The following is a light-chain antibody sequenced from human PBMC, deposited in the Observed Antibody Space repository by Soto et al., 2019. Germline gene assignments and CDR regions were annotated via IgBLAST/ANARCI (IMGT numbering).Light chain of an antibody. CDR2: GAS. J-gene: IGKJ1*01. V-gene: IGKV3-20*01. CDR1: QSVSSSY. CDR3: QQYGSSRT. Sequence: DIVLTQSPGTLYLSPGERATLSCRASQSVSSSYLAWYQQKPGQAPRLLIYGASSRATGIPDRFSGSGSGTDFTLTISRLEPEDFAVYYCQQYGSSRTFGQGTKVDIK.